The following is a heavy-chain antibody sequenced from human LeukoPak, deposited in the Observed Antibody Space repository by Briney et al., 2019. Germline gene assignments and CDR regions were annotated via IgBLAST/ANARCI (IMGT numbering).Heavy chain of an antibody. Sequence: GASVKVSCKASGYTFTSYYMHWVRQAPGQGLEGMRIINPSGGSTSYAQKFQGRVTMTRDTSTSTVYMELSSLRSEDTAVYYCARGSRGVVPAATFDYWGQGTLVTVSS. V-gene: IGHV1-46*01. D-gene: IGHD2-2*01. CDR2: INPSGGST. J-gene: IGHJ4*02. CDR1: GYTFTSYY. CDR3: ARGSRGVVPAATFDY.